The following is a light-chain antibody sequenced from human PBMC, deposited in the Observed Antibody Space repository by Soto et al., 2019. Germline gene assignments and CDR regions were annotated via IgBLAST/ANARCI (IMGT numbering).Light chain of an antibody. CDR2: QDS. CDR3: QAWGSSTAV. V-gene: IGLV3-1*01. Sequence: SYELTQPPSVSVAPGQTASITCSGDKLGDKYACWYQQKPGQSPVLVIYQDSKRPSGIPERFSGSNSGNTATLTISGTQAIDEADYYCQAWGSSTAVFGGGTKVTVL. CDR1: KLGDKY. J-gene: IGLJ3*02.